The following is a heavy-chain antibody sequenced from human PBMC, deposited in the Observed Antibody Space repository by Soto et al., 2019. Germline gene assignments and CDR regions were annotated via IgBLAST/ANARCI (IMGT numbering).Heavy chain of an antibody. Sequence: QVQLVQSGAEVKKPGSSVKVSCEASGGTFSSYSFGWVRQAPGQGLEWMGRVIPILGMANYAQKFQGRVTITADKSTSTVYMALSSLRSEDTAVYYCARGGAVVVPGAVDRHNWFDPWGQGTLVTVSS. J-gene: IGHJ5*02. CDR2: VIPILGMA. CDR3: ARGGAVVVPGAVDRHNWFDP. D-gene: IGHD2-2*01. V-gene: IGHV1-69*02. CDR1: GGTFSSYS.